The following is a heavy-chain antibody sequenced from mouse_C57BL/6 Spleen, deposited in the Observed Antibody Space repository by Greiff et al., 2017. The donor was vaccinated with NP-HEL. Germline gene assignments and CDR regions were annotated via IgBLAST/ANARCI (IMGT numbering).Heavy chain of an antibody. Sequence: QVHVKQSGPGLVQPSQCLSITCTVSGFSLTSYGVHWVRQSPGKGLEWLGVIWRGGSTDYNAAFMSRLSITKDNSKSQVFFKMNSLQADDTAIYYCAKKGTTEDAMDYWGQGTSVTVSS. CDR1: GFSLTSYG. J-gene: IGHJ4*01. V-gene: IGHV2-5*01. CDR2: IWRGGST. CDR3: AKKGTTEDAMDY. D-gene: IGHD1-1*01.